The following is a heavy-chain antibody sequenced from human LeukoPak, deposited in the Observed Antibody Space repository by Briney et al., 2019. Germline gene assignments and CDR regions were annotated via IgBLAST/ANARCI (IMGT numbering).Heavy chain of an antibody. Sequence: PSETLSLTCAVSGHSITNFYWSWIRQPPGEGLEWIGYSHYTGKTYYNPSLESRVTMSVDTSKSQISLRLTSVTAADTAVYYCATSPQYGGYLGQGTLVTVSS. D-gene: IGHD4-23*01. CDR2: SHYTGKT. V-gene: IGHV4-59*04. CDR3: ATSPQYGGY. CDR1: GHSITNFY. J-gene: IGHJ4*02.